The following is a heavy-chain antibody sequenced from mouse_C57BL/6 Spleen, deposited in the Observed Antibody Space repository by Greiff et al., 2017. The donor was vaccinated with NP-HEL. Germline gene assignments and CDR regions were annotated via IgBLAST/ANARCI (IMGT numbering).Heavy chain of an antibody. CDR2: IDPETGGT. Sequence: VQLQQSGAELVRPGASVTLSCKASGYTFTDYEMHWVKQTPVHGLEWIGAIDPETGGTAYNQKFKGKAILTADKSSSTAYMELRSLTSEDSAVYYCTRSAYYSNHWYFDVWGTGTTVTVSS. V-gene: IGHV1-15*01. J-gene: IGHJ1*03. CDR3: TRSAYYSNHWYFDV. CDR1: GYTFTDYE. D-gene: IGHD2-5*01.